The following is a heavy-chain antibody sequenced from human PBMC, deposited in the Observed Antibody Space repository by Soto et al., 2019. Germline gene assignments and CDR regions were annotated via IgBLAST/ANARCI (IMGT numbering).Heavy chain of an antibody. J-gene: IGHJ4*02. Sequence: GGSLRLSCAASGFTFSSYGMHWVRQAPGKGLEWVAVISYDGSNKYYADSVKGRFTISRDNSKNTLYLQMNSLRAEDTAVYYCAKARHPDGIWTFDSWGQGTPVTVSS. D-gene: IGHD3-9*01. V-gene: IGHV3-30*18. CDR3: AKARHPDGIWTFDS. CDR1: GFTFSSYG. CDR2: ISYDGSNK.